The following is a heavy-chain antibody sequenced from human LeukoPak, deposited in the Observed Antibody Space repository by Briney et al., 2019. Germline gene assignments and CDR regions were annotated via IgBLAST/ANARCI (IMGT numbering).Heavy chain of an antibody. CDR2: IRSKAYGGTA. CDR1: GFTFGDYV. CDR3: TRDATEYYYDSSGYYFDY. J-gene: IGHJ4*02. D-gene: IGHD3-22*01. Sequence: GGSLRLSCTTSGFTFGDYVMSWVRQAPGKGLEWVGFIRSKAYGGTAEYAASVKGRFTISRDDSKSITYLQMNSLKTEDTAVYYCTRDATEYYYDSSGYYFDYWGQGTLVTVSS. V-gene: IGHV3-49*04.